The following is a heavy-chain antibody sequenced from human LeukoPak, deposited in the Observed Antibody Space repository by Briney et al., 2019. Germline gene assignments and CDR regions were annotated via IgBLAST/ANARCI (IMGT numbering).Heavy chain of an antibody. CDR2: ISPGGDIT. D-gene: IGHD3-3*01. V-gene: IGHV3-23*01. Sequence: GGSLRLSCAASGFTFSNHGMNWVRQAPGKGLEWVSGISPGGDITYYADSVQGWFTISRDNSKNTLYLQMNSLRAEDTAVYYCAKIGRYYDFWTGFYEEEVDYMDVWGKGTTVTVSS. J-gene: IGHJ6*03. CDR3: AKIGRYYDFWTGFYEEEVDYMDV. CDR1: GFTFSNHG.